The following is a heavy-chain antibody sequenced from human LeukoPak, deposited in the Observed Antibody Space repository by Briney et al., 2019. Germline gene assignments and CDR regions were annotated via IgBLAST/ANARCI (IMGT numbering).Heavy chain of an antibody. CDR1: GFTFSDHY. J-gene: IGHJ4*02. CDR2: TKNKGQSHIT. D-gene: IGHD6-6*01. CDR3: ARDTAAALDF. V-gene: IGHV3-72*01. Sequence: GGSLRLSCAASGFTFSDHYMDWVRQAPGKGLEWVGRTKNKGQSHITDYAASVKGRFFSSRDDSKNSLYLQMNSLQTDDTGIYYCARDTAAALDFRGQGILVTVSS.